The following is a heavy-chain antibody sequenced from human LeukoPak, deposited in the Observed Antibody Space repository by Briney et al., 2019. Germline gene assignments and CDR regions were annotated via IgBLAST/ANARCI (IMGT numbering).Heavy chain of an antibody. Sequence: SETLSLTCTVSGGSISSYYWSWIRQPAGKGLEWIGRIYTNGSTNYNPSLKSRVTMSVDTSKNQFSLKLSSVTAADTAVYYCAREGITGTTGDAFDIWGQGTMVTVSS. D-gene: IGHD1-7*01. CDR1: GGSISSYY. J-gene: IGHJ3*02. CDR3: AREGITGTTGDAFDI. V-gene: IGHV4-4*07. CDR2: IYTNGST.